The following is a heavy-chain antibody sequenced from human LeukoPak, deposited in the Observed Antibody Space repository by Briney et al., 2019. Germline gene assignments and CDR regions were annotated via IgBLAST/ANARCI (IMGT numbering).Heavy chain of an antibody. CDR3: ARENSHQLPYTLDY. CDR1: GFTFSSYA. V-gene: IGHV3-23*01. J-gene: IGHJ4*02. CDR2: ISTSGATT. Sequence: GGSLRLSCAASGFTFSSYAMSWVRQAPGKGLEWVSTISTSGATTYYADSVKGRFTISRDNAKNSLYLQMNSLRPEDTAVYYCARENSHQLPYTLDYWGQGTLVTVSS. D-gene: IGHD2-2*01.